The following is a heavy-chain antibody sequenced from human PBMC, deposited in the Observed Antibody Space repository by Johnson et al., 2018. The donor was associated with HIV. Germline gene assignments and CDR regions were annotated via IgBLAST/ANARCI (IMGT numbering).Heavy chain of an antibody. CDR2: IKSKTDGGTT. V-gene: IGHV3-15*01. Sequence: VQLVESGGGLVQPGGSLRLSCAASGFTFSSYWMSWVRQAPGKGLEWVGRIKSKTDGGTTDYAAPVKGRFTISRDDSKNTLSLQMNSLKTDDTAMYYCTTDIATHVVVVTASADAFDFWGQGTMVTVSS. CDR3: TTDIATHVVVVTASADAFDF. J-gene: IGHJ3*01. D-gene: IGHD2-21*02. CDR1: GFTFSSYW.